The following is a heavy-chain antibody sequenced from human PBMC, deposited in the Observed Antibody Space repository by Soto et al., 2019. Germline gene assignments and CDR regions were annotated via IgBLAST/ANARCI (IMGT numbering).Heavy chain of an antibody. J-gene: IGHJ5*02. CDR2: IYYSGST. CDR1: GGSISSYY. Sequence: SETLSLTCTVSGGSISSYYWSWIRQPPGKGLEWIGYIYYSGSTNYNPSLKSRVTISVDTSKNQFSLKLSSVTAADTAVYYCARLNCGGDCPTGWFDPWGQGTLVTVSS. CDR3: ARLNCGGDCPTGWFDP. D-gene: IGHD2-21*02. V-gene: IGHV4-59*08.